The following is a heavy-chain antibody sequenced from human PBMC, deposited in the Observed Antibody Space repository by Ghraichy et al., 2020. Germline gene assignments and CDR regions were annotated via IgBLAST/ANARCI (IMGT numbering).Heavy chain of an antibody. CDR2: IRYDGSNK. V-gene: IGHV3-30*02. D-gene: IGHD1-26*01. Sequence: RGSLRLSCAASGFTFSSYGMHWVRQAPGKGLEWVAFIRYDGSNKYYADSVKGRFTISRDNSKNTLYLQMNSLRAEDTAVYYCAKDRLIVPTNWFDPWGQGTLVTVSS. CDR3: AKDRLIVPTNWFDP. CDR1: GFTFSSYG. J-gene: IGHJ5*02.